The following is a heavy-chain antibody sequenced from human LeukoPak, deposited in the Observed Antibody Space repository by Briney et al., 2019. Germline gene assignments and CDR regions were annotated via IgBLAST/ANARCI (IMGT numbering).Heavy chain of an antibody. CDR2: IYHSGST. D-gene: IGHD3-3*01. J-gene: IGHJ4*02. Sequence: SETMSLTCDVSGYSISSGHYWGWIRQPPGKGLEWIGSIYHSGSTYYNPSLKSRVTISVDTSKNQFSLRLSSVTAADTAVFSCVQLRSLEPPEYWGQGTLVTVSS. CDR3: VQLRSLEPPEY. CDR1: GYSISSGHY. V-gene: IGHV4-38-2*01.